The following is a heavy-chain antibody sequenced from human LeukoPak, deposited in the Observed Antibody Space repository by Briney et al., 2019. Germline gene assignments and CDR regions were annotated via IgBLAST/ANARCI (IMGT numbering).Heavy chain of an antibody. CDR2: ISISSITI. D-gene: IGHD1-7*01. CDR1: GFTFNSCG. Sequence: PGGSLRLSCAASGFTFNSCGMNWVRQAPGKGLEWVSYISISSITIYYADSVKGRFTISRDNAKNSLYLQMSSLRAGDTAVYYCARGGNWNYAPLVDWGQGALVTVSS. J-gene: IGHJ4*02. CDR3: ARGGNWNYAPLVD. V-gene: IGHV3-48*01.